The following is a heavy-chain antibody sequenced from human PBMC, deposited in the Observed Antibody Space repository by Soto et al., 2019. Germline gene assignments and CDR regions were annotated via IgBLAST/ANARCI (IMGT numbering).Heavy chain of an antibody. Sequence: EVQLVESGGGLVKPGGSLRLSCVASGFSFSEYTLSWVRQAPGKGLDWVSTISPSGSNIFYAASVKGRFTVSRDDANNMVDLLMDTLIFEDTSGCFCALGIVAVPVRADLNKWCHGALLTISS. D-gene: IGHD2-2*03. CDR3: ALGIVAVPVRADLNK. CDR2: ISPSGSNI. V-gene: IGHV3-21*02. CDR1: GFSFSEYT. J-gene: IGHJ4*01.